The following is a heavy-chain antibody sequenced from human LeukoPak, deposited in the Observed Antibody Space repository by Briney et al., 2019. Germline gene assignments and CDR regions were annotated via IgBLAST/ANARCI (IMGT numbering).Heavy chain of an antibody. CDR2: ISSSSSYI. J-gene: IGHJ4*02. V-gene: IGHV3-21*01. D-gene: IGHD6-13*01. CDR1: GFTFGSYS. Sequence: GGSLRLSCAASGFTFGSYSMNWVRQAPGKGLEWVSSISSSSSYIYYADSVKGRFTISRDNAKNSLYLQMNSLRAEDTAVYYCARDRVAAAGPPGYWGQGTLVTVSS. CDR3: ARDRVAAAGPPGY.